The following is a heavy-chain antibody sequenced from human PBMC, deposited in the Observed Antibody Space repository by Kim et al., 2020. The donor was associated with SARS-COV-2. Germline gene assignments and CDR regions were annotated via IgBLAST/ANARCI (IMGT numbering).Heavy chain of an antibody. CDR3: VRDGWGSYYNY. D-gene: IGHD1-26*01. J-gene: IGHJ4*02. V-gene: IGHV3-48*03. CDR2: ISSSGRTK. CDR1: GFNFSNDE. Sequence: GGSLRLSCAASGFNFSNDEMNWVRQAPGKGLEWLSYISSSGRTKYYADSVKGRFTMSRDNAKNSLYLQMNSLRAEDTAIYYCVRDGWGSYYNYWGQGTLVTVSS.